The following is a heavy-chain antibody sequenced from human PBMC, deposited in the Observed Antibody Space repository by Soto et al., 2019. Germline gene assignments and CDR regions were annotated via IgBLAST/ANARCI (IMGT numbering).Heavy chain of an antibody. V-gene: IGHV4-34*01. Sequence: QVQLQQWGAGLLKPSETLSLTCAVYGGSFSGYYWSWIRQPPGKGLEWIGEINHSGSTNYNPSLKSRVTISVDPSKNQFSLKLSSVTAADTAVYYCARARARTYYYYMDVSGKGTTVTVSS. J-gene: IGHJ6*03. CDR3: ARARARTYYYYMDV. D-gene: IGHD1-26*01. CDR1: GGSFSGYY. CDR2: INHSGST.